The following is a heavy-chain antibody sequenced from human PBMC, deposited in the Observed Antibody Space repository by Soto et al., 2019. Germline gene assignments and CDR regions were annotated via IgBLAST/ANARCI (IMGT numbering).Heavy chain of an antibody. Sequence: QVQLQQWGAGLLKPSETLSLTCAVYGGSFSGYYWTWIRQPPGTGLEWIGEINHSGSTNYNPSLSSRVTISVDTSKNQFSLKLTSVLAADTAVHYCARDKITGLFDYWGQGTLVTVSS. CDR3: ARDKITGLFDY. CDR1: GGSFSGYY. D-gene: IGHD2-8*02. J-gene: IGHJ4*02. V-gene: IGHV4-34*01. CDR2: INHSGST.